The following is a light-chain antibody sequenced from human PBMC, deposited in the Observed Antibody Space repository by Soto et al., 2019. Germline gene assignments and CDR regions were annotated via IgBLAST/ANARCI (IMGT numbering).Light chain of an antibody. V-gene: IGLV2-11*01. CDR1: SSDVGGYNY. CDR3: SAHGGTNPYV. CDR2: DVS. J-gene: IGLJ1*01. Sequence: QSALTQPRSVSGSPGQSVTISCTGTSSDVGGYNYVSWYQQHPGKAPKVMIYDVSERPSGVPDRFSGSKSGNTASLTVSGLQAEDEADYYCSAHGGTNPYVFGTGTKLTVL.